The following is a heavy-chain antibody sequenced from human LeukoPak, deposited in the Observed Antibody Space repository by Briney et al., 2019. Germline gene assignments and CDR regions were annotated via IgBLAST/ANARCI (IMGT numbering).Heavy chain of an antibody. CDR1: GYSFTSYW. CDR3: ARLPGHCSGGSCYFDY. D-gene: IGHD2-15*01. CDR2: IYPGDPDT. J-gene: IGHJ4*02. Sequence: GESLKISCKGSGYSFTSYWIGWVRQMPGKGLEWMGIIYPGDPDTRYSPSFQGQVTISADKSISTAYLQWSSLKASDTAMYYCARLPGHCSGGSCYFDYWGQGTLVTVSS. V-gene: IGHV5-51*01.